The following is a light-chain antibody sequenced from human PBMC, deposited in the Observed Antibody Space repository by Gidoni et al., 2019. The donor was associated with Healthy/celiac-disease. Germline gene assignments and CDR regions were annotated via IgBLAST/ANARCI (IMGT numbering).Light chain of an antibody. CDR3: QQYDNLPFT. CDR2: DAA. CDR1: QDISNY. V-gene: IGKV1-33*01. J-gene: IGKJ3*01. Sequence: DIPMTQSPSSLSASVGDRVTITCQASQDISNYLNWYQQKPGKAPKLLIYDAANLETGVPSRFSGSGSGTDFTFTINSLQPEDIATYYCQQYDNLPFTFGPGTKVDIK.